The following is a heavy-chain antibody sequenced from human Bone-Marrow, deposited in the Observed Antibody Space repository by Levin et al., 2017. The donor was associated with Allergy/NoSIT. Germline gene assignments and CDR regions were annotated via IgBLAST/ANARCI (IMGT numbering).Heavy chain of an antibody. CDR3: ARGEGWLDHRRRNWYFDL. CDR1: GFTFSSYA. CDR2: ISYDGSNK. Sequence: PGGSLRLSCAASGFTFSSYAMHWVRQAPGKGLEWVAVISYDGSNKYYADSVKGRFTISRDNSKNTLYLQMNSLRAEDTAVYYCARGEGWLDHRRRNWYFDLWGRGTLVTVAS. J-gene: IGHJ2*01. D-gene: IGHD6-19*01. V-gene: IGHV3-30-3*01.